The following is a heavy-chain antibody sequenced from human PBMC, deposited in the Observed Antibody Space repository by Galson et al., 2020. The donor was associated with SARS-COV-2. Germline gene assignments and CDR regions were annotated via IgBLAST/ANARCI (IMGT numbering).Heavy chain of an antibody. CDR2: VNAYNGNT. CDR3: ARVHGEHVRSYYGMDV. J-gene: IGHJ6*02. Sequence: GESLKISCKASGYTFISYGVTWVRQAPGQGLEWMGWVNAYNGNTNYAQRFQGRVTMSTDTSTSTVHMELRTLRSDDTAVYYCARVHGEHVRSYYGMDVWGQGTTVTVSS. CDR1: GYTFISYG. D-gene: IGHD4-17*01. V-gene: IGHV1-18*01.